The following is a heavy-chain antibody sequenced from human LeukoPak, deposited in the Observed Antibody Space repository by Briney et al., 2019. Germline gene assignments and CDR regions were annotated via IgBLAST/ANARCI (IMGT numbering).Heavy chain of an antibody. J-gene: IGHJ4*02. CDR1: GGSFSGYY. Sequence: SETLSLTCAVNGGSFSGYYWSWIRQPAGKGLEWIGRIYTSGSTNYNPSLKSRVTISVDKSKNQFSLKLSSVTAADTAVYYCARESITMVRGAPNWGQGTLVTVSS. CDR2: IYTSGST. CDR3: ARESITMVRGAPN. V-gene: IGHV4-4*07. D-gene: IGHD3-10*01.